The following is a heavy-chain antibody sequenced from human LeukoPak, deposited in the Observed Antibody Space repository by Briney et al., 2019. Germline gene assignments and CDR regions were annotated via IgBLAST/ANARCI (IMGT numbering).Heavy chain of an antibody. V-gene: IGHV1-69*04. CDR1: GGTFSSYA. Sequence: RASVKVSCKASGGTFSSYAISWVRQAPGQGLEWMGRIIPILGIANYAQKFQGRVTITADKSTSTAYMELSSLRSEDTAVYYCARDTPFPYHPYCSGGSCRYYYYGMDVWGQGTTVTVSS. CDR2: IIPILGIA. CDR3: ARDTPFPYHPYCSGGSCRYYYYGMDV. J-gene: IGHJ6*02. D-gene: IGHD2-15*01.